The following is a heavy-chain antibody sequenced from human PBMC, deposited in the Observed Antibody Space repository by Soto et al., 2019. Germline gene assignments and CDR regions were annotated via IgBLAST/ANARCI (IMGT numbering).Heavy chain of an antibody. Sequence: SVKVSCKASGGTFSSYAISWVRQAPGQGLEWMGGIIPIFGTANYAQKFQGRVTITADESTSTAYMELSSLRSEDTAVYYCARGLSTYYYDSSGYYDGYFDYWGQGTLVTVSS. D-gene: IGHD3-22*01. CDR3: ARGLSTYYYDSSGYYDGYFDY. CDR1: GGTFSSYA. CDR2: IIPIFGTA. V-gene: IGHV1-69*13. J-gene: IGHJ4*02.